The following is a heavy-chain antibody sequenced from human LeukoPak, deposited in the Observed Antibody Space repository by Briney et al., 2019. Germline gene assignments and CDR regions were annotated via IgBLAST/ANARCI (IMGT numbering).Heavy chain of an antibody. D-gene: IGHD6-13*01. CDR1: GGSISSYY. CDR3: ARGGGSSIAAAEGWFDP. Sequence: KPSETLSLTCTVSGGSISSYYWSWIRQPAGKGLEWIGRIYTSGSTNYNPSLKSRVTISVDKSKNQFSLKLSSVTAADTAVYYCARGGGSSIAAAEGWFDPWGQGTLVTVSS. J-gene: IGHJ5*02. CDR2: IYTSGST. V-gene: IGHV4-4*07.